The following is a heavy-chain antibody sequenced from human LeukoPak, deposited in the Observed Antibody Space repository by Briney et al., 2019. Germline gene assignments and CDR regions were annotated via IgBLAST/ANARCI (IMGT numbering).Heavy chain of an antibody. CDR1: GDSVSFSY. CDR2: VFHTGDS. D-gene: IGHD2-15*01. CDR3: ARHPFATPFDR. Sequence: SETLSLTCAVSGDSVSFSYWSWIRQPPGKGLEWIGYVFHTGDSNCNPSLKRRVTMSLDTSKNQLSLRLTSVTAADTVVYYCARHPFATPFDRWGRGTLVTVSS. J-gene: IGHJ5*02. V-gene: IGHV4-59*08.